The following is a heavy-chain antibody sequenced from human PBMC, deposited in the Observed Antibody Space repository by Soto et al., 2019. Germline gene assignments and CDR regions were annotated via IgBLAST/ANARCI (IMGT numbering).Heavy chain of an antibody. V-gene: IGHV4-31*03. CDR1: GGSISSDAYY. CDR2: IYYSGRT. CDR3: AKDHIMITFGGVIGTYFDY. D-gene: IGHD3-16*02. J-gene: IGHJ4*02. Sequence: PSETLSLTCTVSGGSISSDAYYWMWIRQHPGKGLEWIGYIYYSGRTYYNPSLKSRVTISVDMSKRQFSLKLYSVTAEDTAVYYCAKDHIMITFGGVIGTYFDYWGQGTLVTVSS.